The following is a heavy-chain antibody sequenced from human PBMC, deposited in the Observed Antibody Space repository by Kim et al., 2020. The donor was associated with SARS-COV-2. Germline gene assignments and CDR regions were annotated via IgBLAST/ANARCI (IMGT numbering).Heavy chain of an antibody. CDR1: GFTFSSYA. J-gene: IGHJ4*02. CDR3: AKGVVGGSGWYGDFDY. D-gene: IGHD6-19*01. V-gene: IGHV3-23*01. Sequence: GGSLRLSCAASGFTFSSYAMSWVRQAPGKGLEWVSAISGSGGSTYYADSVKGRFTISRDNSKNTLYLQMNSLRAEDTAVYYCAKGVVGGSGWYGDFDYWGQGTLVTVSS. CDR2: ISGSGGST.